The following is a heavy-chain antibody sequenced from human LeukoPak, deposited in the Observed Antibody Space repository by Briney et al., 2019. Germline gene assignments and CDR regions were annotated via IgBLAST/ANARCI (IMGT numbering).Heavy chain of an antibody. Sequence: GASVKVSCKASGDTFTNYEINWVRQATGQGLERMGWVSPYSGNTGYAQKFQGRVAMTRNTSISTAYMELSGLRSEDTAVYYCARGYCSSTSCPPFDYWGQGTLVTVSS. CDR3: ARGYCSSTSCPPFDY. V-gene: IGHV1-8*01. CDR1: GDTFTNYE. CDR2: VSPYSGNT. D-gene: IGHD2-2*01. J-gene: IGHJ4*02.